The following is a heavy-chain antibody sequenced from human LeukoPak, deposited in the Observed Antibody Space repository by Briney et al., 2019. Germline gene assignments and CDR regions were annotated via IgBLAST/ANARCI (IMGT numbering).Heavy chain of an antibody. V-gene: IGHV3-23*01. J-gene: IGHJ4*02. D-gene: IGHD2/OR15-2a*01. CDR1: GFTFSTFA. CDR3: ATYRQVLLPFES. Sequence: GGSLRLSCEASGFTFSTFAMIWVRQPPGKGLEWVSSIFPSGGEIHYADSVRGRFTISRDNSRSTLSLQMNSLRAEDTAIYYCATYRQVLLPFESWGQGTLVTVSS. CDR2: IFPSGGEI.